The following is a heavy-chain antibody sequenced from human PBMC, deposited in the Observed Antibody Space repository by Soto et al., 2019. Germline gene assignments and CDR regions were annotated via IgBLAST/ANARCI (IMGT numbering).Heavy chain of an antibody. CDR3: ARAGAALVRGSIGGFDY. CDR2: INHSGTV. CDR1: GGAFNGYY. Sequence: QVHLQQWGAGLLKPSETLSLTCAVNGGAFNGYYWTWIRQSPGKGLQWIGEINHSGTVDYNPSLKSRVTFSSDTSKNQFSLTLTSLTAADTAVYYCARAGAALVRGSIGGFDYWGQGTLVTVSS. J-gene: IGHJ4*02. D-gene: IGHD3-10*01. V-gene: IGHV4-34*01.